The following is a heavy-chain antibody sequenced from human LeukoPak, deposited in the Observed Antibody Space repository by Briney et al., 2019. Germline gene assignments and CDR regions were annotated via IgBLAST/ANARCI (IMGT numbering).Heavy chain of an antibody. D-gene: IGHD3-22*01. CDR1: GYTFTGYY. V-gene: IGHV1-2*02. CDR2: INPNSGGT. J-gene: IGHJ4*02. Sequence: ASVTVSCMASGYTFTGYYMHWVRQAPGQGLEWMGWINPNSGGTNYAQKFQGRVTMTRATSISTAYMELSRLRSDDTAVYYCARDTVYDSSGYYWNYFDYWGQGTLVTVSS. CDR3: ARDTVYDSSGYYWNYFDY.